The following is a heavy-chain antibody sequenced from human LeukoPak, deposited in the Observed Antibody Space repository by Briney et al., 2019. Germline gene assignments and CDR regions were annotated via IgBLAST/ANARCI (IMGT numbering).Heavy chain of an antibody. V-gene: IGHV3-48*01. D-gene: IGHD3-16*02. CDR1: GFTFSSYE. CDR3: ARDLYDYVWGSYPPGY. Sequence: GGSLRLSCAASGFTFSSYEMNWVRQAPGKGLEWVSYISSTSDTIYYGDSVRGRFAISRDNAKNSLYLQMNSLRVEDTAVYYCARDLYDYVWGSYPPGYWGQGTLVTVSS. CDR2: ISSTSDTI. J-gene: IGHJ4*02.